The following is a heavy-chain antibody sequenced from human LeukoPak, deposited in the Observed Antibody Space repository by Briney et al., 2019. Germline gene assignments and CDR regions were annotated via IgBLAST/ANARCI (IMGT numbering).Heavy chain of an antibody. V-gene: IGHV3-23*01. CDR1: RFTFSNYA. D-gene: IGHD3-16*02. CDR3: AKALSSSFYYFDL. CDR2: IHGGGDVT. Sequence: PGGSLRLSCAASRFTFSNYAMNWVRQAPEKGLEWVSTIHGGGDVTYYADSVKGRFTISRDNSRNTLYLQMNSLRAEDTAIYYCAKALSSSFYYFDLGGRGTLVTVSS. J-gene: IGHJ2*01.